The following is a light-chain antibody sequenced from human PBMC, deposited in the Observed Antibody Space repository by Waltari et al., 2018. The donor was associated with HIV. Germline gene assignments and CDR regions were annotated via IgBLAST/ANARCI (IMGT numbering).Light chain of an antibody. J-gene: IGKJ1*01. CDR2: FGS. CDR1: RSLLHSIGDVY. CDR3: MQALQSPWT. V-gene: IGKV2-28*01. Sequence: IVMTQSPLSLSVTPGEPASISCRSSRSLLHSIGDVYLYWSLQRPGQSPKLLIYFGSKRASGVPDRFSGSGSGTDFTLKISKVEAEDIVGYYCMQALQSPWTFGPGTKVEMK.